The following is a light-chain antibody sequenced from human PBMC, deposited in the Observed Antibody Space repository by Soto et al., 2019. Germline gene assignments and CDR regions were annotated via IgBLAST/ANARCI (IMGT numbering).Light chain of an antibody. J-gene: IGKJ4*02. V-gene: IGKV1D-16*01. CDR1: QGISSW. Sequence: DIQMTQSPSSLSASVGDRVTITCRASQGISSWLAWYQQKPEKAPKSLIYAASNLQSGVPSRFSGSGSGTDFALPISSLQPEDSATYYCQQYNSYPLTFGGGTKVEIK. CDR3: QQYNSYPLT. CDR2: AAS.